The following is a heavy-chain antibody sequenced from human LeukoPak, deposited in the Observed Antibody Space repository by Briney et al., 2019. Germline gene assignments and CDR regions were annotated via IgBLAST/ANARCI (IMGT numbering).Heavy chain of an antibody. CDR1: GFTFSNYD. Sequence: GGSLRLSCAVSGFTFSNYDMHWVRQAPGKGLEWVAVIWYDGSNKDYADSVKGRFTISRDNSKNTLYLQMNTLRAEDTAAYYCARDPGGVVYFDYWGQGTLVTVSS. V-gene: IGHV3-33*01. CDR3: ARDPGGVVYFDY. J-gene: IGHJ4*02. D-gene: IGHD2-8*01. CDR2: IWYDGSNK.